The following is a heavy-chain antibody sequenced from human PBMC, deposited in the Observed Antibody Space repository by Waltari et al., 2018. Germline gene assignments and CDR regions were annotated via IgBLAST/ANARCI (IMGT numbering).Heavy chain of an antibody. Sequence: QLQLQESGPGLVKPSETLSLTCTVSGGSISSSSYYWGWIRHPPGKGLEWIGSIYYSGSTYYNPSLKSRVTISVDTSKNQFSLKLSSVTAADTAVYYCARDVGHPMVVAATQVNYWGQGTLVTVSS. CDR2: IYYSGST. V-gene: IGHV4-39*07. J-gene: IGHJ4*02. CDR1: GGSISSSSYY. D-gene: IGHD2-15*01. CDR3: ARDVGHPMVVAATQVNY.